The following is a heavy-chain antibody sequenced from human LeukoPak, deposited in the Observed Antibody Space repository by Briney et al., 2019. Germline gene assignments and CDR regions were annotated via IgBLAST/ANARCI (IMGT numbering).Heavy chain of an antibody. D-gene: IGHD2-2*01. CDR2: IIPIFGTA. Sequence: GSSVKVSCKASGGTFGSYAISWVRQAPGQGLEWMGGIIPIFGTANYAQKFQGRVTITTDESTSTAYMELSSLRSEDTAVYYCARAAPTADIVVVPAALSWYFDLWGRGTLVTVSS. J-gene: IGHJ2*01. CDR1: GGTFGSYA. CDR3: ARAAPTADIVVVPAALSWYFDL. V-gene: IGHV1-69*05.